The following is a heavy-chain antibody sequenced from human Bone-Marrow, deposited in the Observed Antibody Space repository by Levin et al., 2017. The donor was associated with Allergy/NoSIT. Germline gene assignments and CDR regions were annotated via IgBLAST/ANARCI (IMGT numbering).Heavy chain of an antibody. CDR3: VKGVAPEYHYDSSGAFNF. D-gene: IGHD3-22*01. J-gene: IGHJ4*02. CDR2: ISLNSGSR. CDR1: GFNFDGYA. Sequence: PGGSLRLSCAASGFNFDGYAMHWVRQAPGKSLEWVSGISLNSGSRGYADSVKGRFTISRDNAGTSLYLQMNSLRTEDTALYFCVKGVAPEYHYDSSGAFNFWGQGTLVTVSS. V-gene: IGHV3-9*01.